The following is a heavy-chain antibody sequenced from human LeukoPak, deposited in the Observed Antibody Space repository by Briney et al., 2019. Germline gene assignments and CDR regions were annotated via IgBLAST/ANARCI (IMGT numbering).Heavy chain of an antibody. CDR1: GYSFTGYY. J-gene: IGHJ4*02. CDR2: INLNSGVT. CDR3: ARDRETGSYYGIDY. Sequence: ASVKVSCKASGYSFTGYYLHWVRQAPGQGLEWMGWINLNSGVTNYAQKFQGRVTMTRDTSINTAYMELTRLMSDDTAVYYCARDRETGSYYGIDYWGQGTLVTVSS. D-gene: IGHD1-26*01. V-gene: IGHV1-2*02.